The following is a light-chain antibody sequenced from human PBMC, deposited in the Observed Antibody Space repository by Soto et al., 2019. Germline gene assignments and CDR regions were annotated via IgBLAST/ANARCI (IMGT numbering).Light chain of an antibody. V-gene: IGKV1-39*01. CDR1: QSISSY. J-gene: IGKJ3*01. CDR3: QQSYSTPFT. Sequence: DIQMTQSPSSLSASVGDRVTITCRASQSISSYLNWYQQKPGKAPKLLIYAASSLQSGVPSRFSCSGSGTDFTLTISSLQPEEFATDFCQQSYSTPFTFGPGTKVDIK. CDR2: AAS.